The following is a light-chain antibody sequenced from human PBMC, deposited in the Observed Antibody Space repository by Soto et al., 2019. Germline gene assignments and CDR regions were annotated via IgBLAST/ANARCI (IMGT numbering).Light chain of an antibody. CDR3: TVWDDSLRGRL. CDR2: RNN. Sequence: QSVLTQPPSASGTPGQRVTISCSGSSSNIEGNFVYWYQQFPGTAPRLLIYRNNQRPSGVPDRFSGSKSGTSASLAISALRSEDEADYYCTVWDDSLRGRLFGGGTQLT. J-gene: IGLJ2*01. CDR1: SSNIEGNF. V-gene: IGLV1-47*01.